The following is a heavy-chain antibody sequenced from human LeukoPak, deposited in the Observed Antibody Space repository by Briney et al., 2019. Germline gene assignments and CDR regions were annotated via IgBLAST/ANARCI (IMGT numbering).Heavy chain of an antibody. CDR1: GGTLSSYA. D-gene: IGHD1-26*01. Sequence: ASVKVSCKASGGTLSSYAISWVRQAPGQGLEWMGRIIPIFGTANYAQKFQGRVTITTDGSTSTAYMELRSMRPEDTAVYYCARDMGAMPVDNWGQRALVTASS. CDR3: ARDMGAMPVDN. J-gene: IGHJ4*02. V-gene: IGHV1-69*05. CDR2: IIPIFGTA.